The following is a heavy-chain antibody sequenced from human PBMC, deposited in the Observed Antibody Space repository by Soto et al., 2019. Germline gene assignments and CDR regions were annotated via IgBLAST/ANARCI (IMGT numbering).Heavy chain of an antibody. CDR3: AKAQLYIGSRIYDS. CDR1: EFTFSHYA. J-gene: IGHJ4*02. D-gene: IGHD3-16*01. CDR2: ISAKSDRM. V-gene: IGHV3-23*01. Sequence: GGSLRLSCVASEFTFSHYAMNWVRQAPGKGLEWVSSISAKSDRMYLADPVQGRFTISRDNSKNTLFLQMNSLSAEDTAVYYCAKAQLYIGSRIYDSWGQGTQVTVTS.